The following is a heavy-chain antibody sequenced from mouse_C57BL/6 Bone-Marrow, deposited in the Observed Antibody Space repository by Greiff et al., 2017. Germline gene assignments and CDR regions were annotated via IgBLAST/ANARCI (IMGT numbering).Heavy chain of an antibody. Sequence: QVQLQQSGPELVKPGASVKLSCKASGYTFTSYDINWVKQRPGQGLEWIGWIYPRDGSTTYNEKFKGKATLTVDTSSSTAYMELHSLTSEDSAVYVCARDYGSSYWYFDVWGTGTTVTGSS. CDR3: ARDYGSSYWYFDV. CDR1: GYTFTSYD. CDR2: IYPRDGST. V-gene: IGHV1-85*01. D-gene: IGHD1-1*01. J-gene: IGHJ1*03.